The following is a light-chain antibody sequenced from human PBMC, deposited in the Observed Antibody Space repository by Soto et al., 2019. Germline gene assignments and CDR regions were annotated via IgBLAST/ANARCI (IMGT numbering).Light chain of an antibody. J-gene: IGLJ2*01. CDR3: GTWDTSRNAGV. CDR1: SSNIGSRS. CDR2: ENN. Sequence: QSVLTQPPSVSAAPGQKLTISCSGSSSNIGSRSVSWYQQLPGTAPKLLIYENNRRPSGIPDRFSGSKSGTSATLGISGLQTGDEADYYCGTWDTSRNAGVFGGGTKVTVL. V-gene: IGLV1-51*02.